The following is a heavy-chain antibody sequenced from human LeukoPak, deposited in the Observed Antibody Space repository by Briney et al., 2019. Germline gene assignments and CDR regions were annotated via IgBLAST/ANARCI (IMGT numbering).Heavy chain of an antibody. D-gene: IGHD3-22*01. J-gene: IGHJ4*02. CDR3: ARDYYDSSGYYYFDY. CDR2: INWNGGST. V-gene: IGHV3-20*04. Sequence: PGGSLRLSCAASGFTFDDYGMSWVRQAPGKGLEWVSGINWNGGSTGYADSVKSRFTISRDNAKNSLYLQMNSLRAEDTALYYCARDYYDSSGYYYFDYWGQGTLVTVSS. CDR1: GFTFDDYG.